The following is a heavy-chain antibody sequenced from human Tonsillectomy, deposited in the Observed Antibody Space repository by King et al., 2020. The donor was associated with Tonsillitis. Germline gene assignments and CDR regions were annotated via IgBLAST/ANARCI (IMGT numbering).Heavy chain of an antibody. CDR2: IYYSGSI. Sequence: VQLQESGPGLVKPSETLSLTCTVSGASISSFYWSWIRQPPGKGLEWIGYIYYSGSINYNPSLKSRVTISLDTSKNQFSLKLSSVTAADTAVYYCARFPPGGAALDYYGMDVWGQGTTVTVSS. J-gene: IGHJ6*02. CDR3: ARFPPGGAALDYYGMDV. D-gene: IGHD2-2*03. V-gene: IGHV4-59*01. CDR1: GASISSFY.